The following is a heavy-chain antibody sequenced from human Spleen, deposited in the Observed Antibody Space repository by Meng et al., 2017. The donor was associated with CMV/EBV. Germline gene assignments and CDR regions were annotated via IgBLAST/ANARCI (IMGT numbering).Heavy chain of an antibody. V-gene: IGHV4-34*01. J-gene: IGHJ4*02. Sequence: SLTCAVYGGSFSGYYWSWIRQPPGKGLEWIGEINHSGSTNYNPSLKSRVTMSVDTSKNQFSLKLSSVTAADTAVYYCARESAGTFDYWGQGTLVTVSS. CDR1: GGSFSGYY. CDR2: INHSGST. CDR3: ARESAGTFDY. D-gene: IGHD6-13*01.